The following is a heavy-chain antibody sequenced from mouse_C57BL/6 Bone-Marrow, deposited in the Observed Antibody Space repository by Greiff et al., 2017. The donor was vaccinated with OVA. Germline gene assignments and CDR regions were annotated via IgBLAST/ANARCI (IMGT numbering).Heavy chain of an antibody. V-gene: IGHV1-64*01. D-gene: IGHD1-1*01. CDR3: TTPIGIYYYGSWAY. J-gene: IGHJ3*01. CDR1: GYTFTSYW. CDR2: IHPNSGST. Sequence: QVQLQQPGAELVKPGASVKLSCKASGYTFTSYWMHWVKQRPGQGLEWIGMIHPNSGSTNYNEKFKSKATLTVDKSSSTAYMQLSSLTSEDSAVYYCTTPIGIYYYGSWAYWGQGTLVTVSA.